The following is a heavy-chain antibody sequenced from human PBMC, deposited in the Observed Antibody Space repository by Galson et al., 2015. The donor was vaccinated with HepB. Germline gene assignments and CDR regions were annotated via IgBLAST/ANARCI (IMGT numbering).Heavy chain of an antibody. V-gene: IGHV1-69*04. CDR2: IIPILGIA. Sequence: SVKVSCKASGGTFSSYTISWVRQAPGQGLEWMGRIIPILGIANYAQKFQGRVTITADKSTSTAYMELSSLRSEDTAVYYCARDGGSYYLVDWSDPWGQGTLVTVSS. CDR3: ARDGGSYYLVDWSDP. J-gene: IGHJ5*02. D-gene: IGHD3-10*01. CDR1: GGTFSSYT.